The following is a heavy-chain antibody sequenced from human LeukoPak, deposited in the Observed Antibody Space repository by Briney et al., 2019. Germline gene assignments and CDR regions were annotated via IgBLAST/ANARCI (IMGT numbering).Heavy chain of an antibody. CDR1: GYTFTSYG. V-gene: IGHV1-8*02. CDR2: MNPSSGNT. CDR3: ARWHNRDYYYGMDV. J-gene: IGHJ6*02. Sequence: ASVKVSCKASGYTFTSYGISWVRQAPGQGLEWMGWMNPSSGNTGYAQKFQGRVTMTRNTSISTAYMELSSLRSEDTAVYYCARWHNRDYYYGMDVWGQGTTVTVSS. D-gene: IGHD1/OR15-1a*01.